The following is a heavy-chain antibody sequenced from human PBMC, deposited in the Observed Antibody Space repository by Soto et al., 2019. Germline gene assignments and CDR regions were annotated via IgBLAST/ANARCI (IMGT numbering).Heavy chain of an antibody. CDR3: AASIFYYGMDV. CDR2: IDPGDSDT. J-gene: IGHJ6*02. Sequence: GESLKISCEASGYSFTTYWISWVRQMPGKGLEWMGAIDPGDSDTKYNPSFQGQVTISADKSITTTYLQWSSLKASDTAIYYCAASIFYYGMDVWGQGTTVTVSS. V-gene: IGHV5-51*01. CDR1: GYSFTTYW.